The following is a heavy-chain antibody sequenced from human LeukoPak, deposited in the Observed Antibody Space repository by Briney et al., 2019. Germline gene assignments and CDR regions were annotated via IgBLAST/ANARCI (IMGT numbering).Heavy chain of an antibody. CDR1: GVSINSYF. V-gene: IGHV4-59*01. J-gene: IGHJ4*02. Sequence: PSGTLCLTCSASGVSINSYFWSWVRQPPGKGLEWVGYIHYSGSSNYNTSLKSRVTIAVDTSKNHFSLRLTSVTAADTDVYYCARGALGYCSSTSCYIPYYFDYWGRGTVVTVSS. D-gene: IGHD2-2*02. CDR2: IHYSGSS. CDR3: ARGALGYCSSTSCYIPYYFDY.